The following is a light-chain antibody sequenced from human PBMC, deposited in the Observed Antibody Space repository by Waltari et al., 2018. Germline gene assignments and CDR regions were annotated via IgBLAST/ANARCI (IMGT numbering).Light chain of an antibody. CDR3: QQYNDYPWT. CDR1: QTVRIW. Sequence: DIQMTQSPSTLSASVGDRVTITCRASQTVRIWLAWYQQKPGKAPNLLIYKASTLQSGVPSRFSGSGSGTEFTLTISSLQPDDLATYYCQQYNDYPWTFGRGTKVEIK. CDR2: KAS. J-gene: IGKJ1*01. V-gene: IGKV1-5*03.